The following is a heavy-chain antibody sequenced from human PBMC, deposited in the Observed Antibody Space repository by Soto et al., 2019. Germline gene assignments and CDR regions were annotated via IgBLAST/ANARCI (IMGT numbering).Heavy chain of an antibody. CDR2: ISVSSNYI. CDR3: ARQSGANSVPFGY. V-gene: IGHV3-21*01. Sequence: GGSLRLSCAASGFTFSTSSMNWVRQAPGKGLEWVSSISVSSNYIYYADSVKGRFTISXXXAXXSXXLXXNXLRAEDTAVYYCARQSGANSVPFGYWGQGTLVTVSS. J-gene: IGHJ4*02. D-gene: IGHD2-15*01. CDR1: GFTFSTSS.